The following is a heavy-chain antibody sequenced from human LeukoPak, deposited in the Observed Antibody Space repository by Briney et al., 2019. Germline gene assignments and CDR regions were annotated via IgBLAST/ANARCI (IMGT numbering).Heavy chain of an antibody. D-gene: IGHD2-15*01. CDR3: AKAQFDCSGGSCYYYYGMDV. CDR2: ISYDGSNK. V-gene: IGHV3-30*18. CDR1: GFTFSSYG. Sequence: PGGSLRLSCAASGFTFSSYGMHWVRQAPGKGLEWVAVISYDGSNKYYADSVKGRFTISRDNSKNTLYLQTNSLRAEDTAVYYCAKAQFDCSGGSCYYYYGMDVWGQGTTVTVSS. J-gene: IGHJ6*02.